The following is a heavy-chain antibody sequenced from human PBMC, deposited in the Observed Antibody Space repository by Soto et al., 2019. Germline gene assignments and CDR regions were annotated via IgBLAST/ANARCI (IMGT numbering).Heavy chain of an antibody. Sequence: PGGSLRLSCAASGFTFSSYSMNWVRQAPGEGLEWVSYISSSSSTIYYADSVKGRFTISRDNAKNSLYLQMNSLRAEDTAVYYCARDSRRYGDYVRGVFDYWGQGTLVTVSS. J-gene: IGHJ4*02. CDR2: ISSSSSTI. CDR1: GFTFSSYS. D-gene: IGHD4-17*01. CDR3: ARDSRRYGDYVRGVFDY. V-gene: IGHV3-48*01.